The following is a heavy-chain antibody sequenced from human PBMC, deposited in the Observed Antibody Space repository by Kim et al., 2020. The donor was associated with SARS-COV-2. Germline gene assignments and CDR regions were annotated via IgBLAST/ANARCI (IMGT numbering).Heavy chain of an antibody. CDR3: ARDRSQAGGHGEPLND. D-gene: IGHD1-26*01. CDR1: GITFSAYY. Sequence: GGSLRLSCVVSGITFSAYYVSWIRQAPGKGLEWVSSISCDGGHTYYSDSVTGRFTVSRDNAKNILYLQMNSLRAEDTAVYRCARDRSQAGGHGEPLNDWG. V-gene: IGHV3-11*06. CDR2: ISCDGGHT. J-gene: IGHJ1*01.